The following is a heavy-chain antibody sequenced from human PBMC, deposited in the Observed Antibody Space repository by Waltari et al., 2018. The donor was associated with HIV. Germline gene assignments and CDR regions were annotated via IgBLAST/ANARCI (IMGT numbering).Heavy chain of an antibody. D-gene: IGHD6-25*01. J-gene: IGHJ2*01. V-gene: IGHV3-23*01. CDR2: ISDIGRST. Sequence: VQLLESGGGLVQPGGSLRLSCAASGFRFSEYAMSWVRQAPGKGPEWIAGISDIGRSTYYTDSVRGRFTISRDGSKSTVYLQTNGLRVDDTAVYYCAARGFSRWGRGTLVTVSS. CDR3: AARGFSR. CDR1: GFRFSEYA.